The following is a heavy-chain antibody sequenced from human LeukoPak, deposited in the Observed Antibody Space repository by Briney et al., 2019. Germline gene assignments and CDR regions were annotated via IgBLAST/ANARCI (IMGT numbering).Heavy chain of an antibody. J-gene: IGHJ4*02. CDR2: IYYSGST. V-gene: IGHV4-59*01. Sequence: PSETLSLTCTVSGGSLSSYYWSWIRQPPGKGLEWIGYIYYSGSTNYNPSLKSRVTISVDTSKNQFSLKLSSVTAADTAVYYCATLPLKEWLVPKWGQGTLVTVSS. CDR3: ATLPLKEWLVPK. CDR1: GGSLSSYY. D-gene: IGHD6-19*01.